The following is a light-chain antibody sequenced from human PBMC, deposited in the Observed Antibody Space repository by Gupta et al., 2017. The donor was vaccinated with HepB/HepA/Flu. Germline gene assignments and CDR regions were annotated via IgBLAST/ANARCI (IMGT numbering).Light chain of an antibody. V-gene: IGLV2-8*01. Sequence: QSALTQPPSASGSPGQSVTIPCTGTSSDVGGYNYVSWYQQHPGKAPKLMIYEVSKRPSGVPDRFSGSKSDNTASLTVSGLQAEDEADYYCSSYAGGNNLVFGGGTKLTVL. J-gene: IGLJ3*02. CDR1: SSDVGGYNY. CDR3: SSYAGGNNLV. CDR2: EVS.